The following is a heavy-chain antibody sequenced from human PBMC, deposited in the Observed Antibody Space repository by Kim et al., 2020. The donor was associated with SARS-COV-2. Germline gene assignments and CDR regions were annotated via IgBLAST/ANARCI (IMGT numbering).Heavy chain of an antibody. J-gene: IGHJ4*02. V-gene: IGHV3-21*01. D-gene: IGHD3-16*01. CDR1: GFTFSSYS. CDR3: ARGRDYK. CDR2: ISTSSSYI. Sequence: GGSLRLSCAASGFTFSSYSMNWVRQVPGKGLEWVSSISTSSSYINYADSGKGRVTISRDNANNSLYLEMNSLRAEDTAMYYCARGRDYKGGQGTLATVSS.